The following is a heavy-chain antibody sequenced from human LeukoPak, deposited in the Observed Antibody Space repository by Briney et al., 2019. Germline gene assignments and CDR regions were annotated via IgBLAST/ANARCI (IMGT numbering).Heavy chain of an antibody. D-gene: IGHD1-26*01. CDR1: GFTVSNNY. Sequence: GGSLRLSCAASGFTVSNNYMSWVRQAPGKGLEWVSLIYSGGSTYYADSVKGRFTISRDSSKNTLYLQMNSLRAEDTAVYYCASLAHRELLRGAFDIWGQGTMVTVSS. V-gene: IGHV3-66*02. CDR2: IYSGGST. CDR3: ASLAHRELLRGAFDI. J-gene: IGHJ3*02.